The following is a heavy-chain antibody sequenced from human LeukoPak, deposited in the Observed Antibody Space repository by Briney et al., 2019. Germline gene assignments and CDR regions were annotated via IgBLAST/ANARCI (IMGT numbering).Heavy chain of an antibody. D-gene: IGHD1-14*01. Sequence: PSETLPLTCAVSGGSISTINWWTWVRQPPGKGLEWIGEIYHSGTTYYNPSLKSRVTISLDKSKNQFSLNLTSVTAADTALYYCARRSRTPSHYFDYWGQGTLVTVSS. CDR3: ARRSRTPSHYFDY. J-gene: IGHJ4*02. CDR2: IYHSGTT. V-gene: IGHV4-4*02. CDR1: GGSISTINW.